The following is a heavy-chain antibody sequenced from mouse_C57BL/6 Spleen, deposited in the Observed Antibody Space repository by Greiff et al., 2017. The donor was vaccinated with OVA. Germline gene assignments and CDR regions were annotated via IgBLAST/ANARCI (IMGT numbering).Heavy chain of an antibody. CDR2: ICSGGDSL. CDR1: GFTFSSYA. CDR3: TRGEVLSGSSTRAMDY. V-gene: IGHV5-9-1*02. J-gene: IGHJ4*01. Sequence: VMLVESGEGLVKPGGSLKLSCAASGFTFSSYAMSWVRQTPAKRLEWVPYICSGGDSLYYADTLKGRFTISRDNARNTLYLQMSSMKSEDKAMYYCTRGEVLSGSSTRAMDYWGQGTSVTVSS. D-gene: IGHD1-1*01.